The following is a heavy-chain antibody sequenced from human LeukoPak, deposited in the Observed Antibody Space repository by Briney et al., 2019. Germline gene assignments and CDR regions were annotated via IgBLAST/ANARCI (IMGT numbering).Heavy chain of an antibody. CDR2: ISSSGSTI. CDR3: ARIPRGYGSPSDY. Sequence: GGSLRLSCAASGFTFSSYAMSWVRQAPGKGLEWVSYISSSGSTIYYADSVKGRFTISRDNAKNSLYLQMNSLRAEDTAVYYCARIPRGYGSPSDYWGQGTLVTVSS. J-gene: IGHJ4*02. V-gene: IGHV3-48*04. CDR1: GFTFSSYA. D-gene: IGHD5-18*01.